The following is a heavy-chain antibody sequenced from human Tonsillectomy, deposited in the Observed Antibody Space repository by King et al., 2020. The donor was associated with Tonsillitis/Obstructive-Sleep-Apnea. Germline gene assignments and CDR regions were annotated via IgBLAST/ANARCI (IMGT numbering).Heavy chain of an antibody. J-gene: IGHJ4*02. CDR3: AKDSGGSYYSGADY. CDR1: GFTFSSYG. CDR2: ISYDGSNK. Sequence: VQLVESGGGVVQPGRSLRLSCAASGFTFSSYGMHWVRQAPGKALEWVAVISYDGSNKYYADSVKGRFTISRDNSKNTLYLQMNSLRAEDTAVYYCAKDSGGSYYSGADYWGQGTLVTVSS. D-gene: IGHD1-26*01. V-gene: IGHV3-30*18.